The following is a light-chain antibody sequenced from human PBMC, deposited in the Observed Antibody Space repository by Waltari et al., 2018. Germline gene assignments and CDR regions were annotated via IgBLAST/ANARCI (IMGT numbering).Light chain of an antibody. CDR3: SSYTSSSIVV. Sequence: QSALTQPVSVSGSPGQSITISCTGTSSDVGGYNYVSWYQQHPGKAPKLMIYDVSKRPSGVSNRFSGSNSGNTASLTISGLQAEDEADYYCSSYTSSSIVVFGGGTKLTVL. J-gene: IGLJ2*01. CDR2: DVS. CDR1: SSDVGGYNY. V-gene: IGLV2-14*01.